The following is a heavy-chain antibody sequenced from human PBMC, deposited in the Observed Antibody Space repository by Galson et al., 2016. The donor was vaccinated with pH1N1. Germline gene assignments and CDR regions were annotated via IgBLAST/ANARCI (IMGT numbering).Heavy chain of an antibody. CDR1: GYSFKSYW. J-gene: IGHJ4*02. Sequence: SGAEVKQSGESLKISCKGSGYSFKSYWIAWVRQMPGKGLEWMGIIYPGASDTRYSPSFLGQVIMSADKSISTAFLQWSSLNASDTAMYYCARRGINGTDFWGQGTLVTVSS. V-gene: IGHV5-51*01. D-gene: IGHD1/OR15-1a*01. CDR3: ARRGINGTDF. CDR2: IYPGASDT.